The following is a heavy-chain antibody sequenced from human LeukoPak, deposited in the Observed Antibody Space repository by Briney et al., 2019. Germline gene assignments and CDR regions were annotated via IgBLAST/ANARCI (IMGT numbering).Heavy chain of an antibody. V-gene: IGHV3-21*01. CDR3: ASSGYSGYDPATD. Sequence: GGSLRLSCAASGFTFSSYSMNWVRQAPGKGLEWVSSISSSSSYIYYADSVKGRFTISRDNAKNSLYLQMNSLRAEDTAVYYCASSGYSGYDPATDWGQGTLVTVSS. J-gene: IGHJ4*02. D-gene: IGHD5-12*01. CDR1: GFTFSSYS. CDR2: ISSSSSYI.